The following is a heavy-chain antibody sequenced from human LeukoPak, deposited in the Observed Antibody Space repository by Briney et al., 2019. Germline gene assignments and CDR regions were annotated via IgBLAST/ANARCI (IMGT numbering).Heavy chain of an antibody. V-gene: IGHV3-21*01. D-gene: IGHD1-26*01. CDR3: ARVHMGATGVFDI. CDR2: ISSSSSYI. J-gene: IGHJ3*02. Sequence: GGSLRLSCAASGFTFSSYSMNWVRQAPGKGLEWVSSISSSSSYIYYADSVKGRFTISRDNAKNSLYLQVNSLRAEDTAVYYCARVHMGATGVFDIWGQGTMVTVSS. CDR1: GFTFSSYS.